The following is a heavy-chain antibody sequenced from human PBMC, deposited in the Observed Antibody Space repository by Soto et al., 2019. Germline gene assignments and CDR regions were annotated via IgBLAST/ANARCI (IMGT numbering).Heavy chain of an antibody. CDR2: IIPILGIA. CDR1: GGTFSSYT. Sequence: ASVKVSCKASGGTFSSYTISWVRQAPGQGLEWMGRIIPILGIANYAQKFQGRVTITADKSTSTAYMELSSLRSEDTAVYYCARDPYYDSCGSHGMDVWGQGTTVTISS. D-gene: IGHD3-22*01. J-gene: IGHJ6*02. V-gene: IGHV1-69*04. CDR3: ARDPYYDSCGSHGMDV.